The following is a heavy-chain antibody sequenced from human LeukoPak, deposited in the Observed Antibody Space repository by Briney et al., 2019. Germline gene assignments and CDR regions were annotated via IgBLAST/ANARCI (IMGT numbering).Heavy chain of an antibody. CDR1: SGSISSGSYD. CDR3: TKGRGI. Sequence: SETLSLTCTVSSGSISSGSYDWYWIRQPAGKGLEWIGHIHTSGTSNYNPSLRSRVTISVDTSKNQFSLKLTSVTAADTAVYYCTKGRGIWGQGTLVTVSS. V-gene: IGHV4-61*09. D-gene: IGHD3-10*01. J-gene: IGHJ4*02. CDR2: IHTSGTS.